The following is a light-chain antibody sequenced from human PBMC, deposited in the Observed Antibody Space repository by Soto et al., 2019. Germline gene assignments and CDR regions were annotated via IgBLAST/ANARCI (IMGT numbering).Light chain of an antibody. J-gene: IGLJ2*01. CDR1: SSNIGAGYD. Sequence: QLVLTQPPSVSGAPGQRVIIPCTGSSSNIGAGYDVHWYQQVPGAVPKLLIYGNSNRPSGVPDRFSGSKSGSSASLAITGLRDEDEADYHCQSYDSSLINAVFGGGTKLTVL. CDR3: QSYDSSLINAV. V-gene: IGLV1-40*01. CDR2: GNS.